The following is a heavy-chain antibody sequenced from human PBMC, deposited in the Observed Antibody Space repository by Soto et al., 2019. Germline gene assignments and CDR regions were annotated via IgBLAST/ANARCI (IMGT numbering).Heavy chain of an antibody. J-gene: IGHJ4*02. CDR3: AKSVYNWNDGFFDY. Sequence: QVQLVESGGGVVQPGRSLRLSCAASGFTFSSYGMHWVRQAPGKGLEWVAIISYDEINKYYADSVKGRFTISRDNSKNPLDLPMNRLRAEDPAVYYCAKSVYNWNDGFFDYWGQGTLVTVSS. D-gene: IGHD1-1*01. V-gene: IGHV3-30*18. CDR1: GFTFSSYG. CDR2: ISYDEINK.